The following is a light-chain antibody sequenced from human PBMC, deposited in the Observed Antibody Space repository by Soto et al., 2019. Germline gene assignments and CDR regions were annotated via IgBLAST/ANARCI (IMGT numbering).Light chain of an antibody. CDR1: SSDVGGYNY. CDR3: GSYTSRSSSTYV. Sequence: QSVLTQPASVSGSPGHSITISCTGTSSDVGGYNYVSWYQQHPGKAPKLMIYDVSNRPSGVSNRFSGSKSGNTASLTISGLQAEDEADYYCGSYTSRSSSTYVFGTGTKVTVL. J-gene: IGLJ1*01. CDR2: DVS. V-gene: IGLV2-14*01.